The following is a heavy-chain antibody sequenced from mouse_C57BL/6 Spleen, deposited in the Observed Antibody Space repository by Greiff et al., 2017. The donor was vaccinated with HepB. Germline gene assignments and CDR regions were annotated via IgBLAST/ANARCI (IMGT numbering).Heavy chain of an antibody. D-gene: IGHD1-1*01. CDR1: GYSFTGYY. V-gene: IGHV1-42*01. Sequence: EVQLQQSGPELVKPGASVKISCKASGYSFTGYYMNWVKQSPEKSLEWIGEINPSTGGTTYNQKFKAKATLTVDKSSSTAYMQLKSLTSEDSAVYYCARGPYGSYLYFDVWGTGTTVTVSS. CDR3: ARGPYGSYLYFDV. J-gene: IGHJ1*03. CDR2: INPSTGGT.